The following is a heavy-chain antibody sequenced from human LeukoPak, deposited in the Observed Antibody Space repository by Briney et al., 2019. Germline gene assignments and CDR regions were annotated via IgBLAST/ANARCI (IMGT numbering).Heavy chain of an antibody. CDR1: GFTFSSYW. Sequence: GGSLRLSCAASGFTFSSYWMSWVRQAPGKGLEWVANIKQDGSEKYYVDSVKGRFTISRDNAKNSLYLQMNSLRAEDTAVYYCASKRITIFGVVRGIDYWGQGTLVTVSS. D-gene: IGHD3-3*01. CDR2: IKQDGSEK. J-gene: IGHJ4*02. CDR3: ASKRITIFGVVRGIDY. V-gene: IGHV3-7*01.